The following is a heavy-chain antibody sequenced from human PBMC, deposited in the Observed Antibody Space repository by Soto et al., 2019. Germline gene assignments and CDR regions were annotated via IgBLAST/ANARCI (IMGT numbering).Heavy chain of an antibody. CDR3: ARDEDV. CDR2: INTDNGHT. Sequence: QVQLVQSGAEVKNPGASVKVSCKSSGYIFTTHNIHWVRQAPGQGLEWMGWINTDNGHTIYSQKFQGRVTITRDTAATTADMELSSLTSEDMAMYFCARDEDVWGQGTTVTVSS. V-gene: IGHV1-3*04. J-gene: IGHJ6*02. CDR1: GYIFTTHN.